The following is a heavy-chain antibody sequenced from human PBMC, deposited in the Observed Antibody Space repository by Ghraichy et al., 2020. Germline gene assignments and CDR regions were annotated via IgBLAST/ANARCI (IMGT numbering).Heavy chain of an antibody. CDR2: IYNNGET. J-gene: IGHJ6*02. Sequence: GGSLRLSCAASGFTVSSSYMTWVRQAPGKGLEWVSVIYNNGETYYADSVKGRFTISRDNSKNTQYLQMNSLRTEDTAVDYCASSLTGTQYYYYYGMDVWGQGTTVTVSS. D-gene: IGHD3-9*01. CDR3: ASSLTGTQYYYYYGMDV. CDR1: GFTVSSSY. V-gene: IGHV3-53*01.